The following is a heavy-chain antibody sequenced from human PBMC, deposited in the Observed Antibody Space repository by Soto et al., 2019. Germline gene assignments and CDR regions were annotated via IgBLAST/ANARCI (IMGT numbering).Heavy chain of an antibody. CDR1: GITISNYP. Sequence: EVQLLESGGGLVQPGGSLRLSCAASGITISNYPMSWVRQAPGKGLDWVSGISGSGDRTYYADSAKGRFTISKDFSKNSLSLQLDSQRAEDTAVYFCVKDDGGNPSTEPHWGQGTLVTVSS. V-gene: IGHV3-23*01. D-gene: IGHD2-15*01. J-gene: IGHJ4*02. CDR2: ISGSGDRT. CDR3: VKDDGGNPSTEPH.